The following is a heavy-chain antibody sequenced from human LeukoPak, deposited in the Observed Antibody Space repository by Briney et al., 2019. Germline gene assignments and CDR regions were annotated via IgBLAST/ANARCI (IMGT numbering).Heavy chain of an antibody. Sequence: GGSLRLSCAASGFTFNNYAMNWVRQAPGKGLEWVSVISGSGGTTYYADSVKGRFTISRDSTKNTLYLQMNSLRAEDTAVYYCAKVSGGGLYYDGMDVWGQGTTVTVSS. CDR1: GFTFNNYA. J-gene: IGHJ6*02. D-gene: IGHD1-14*01. CDR3: AKVSGGGLYYDGMDV. V-gene: IGHV3-23*01. CDR2: ISGSGGTT.